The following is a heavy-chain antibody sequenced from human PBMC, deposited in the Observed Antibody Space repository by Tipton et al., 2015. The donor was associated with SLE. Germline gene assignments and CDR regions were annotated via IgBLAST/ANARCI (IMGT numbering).Heavy chain of an antibody. CDR3: ARLKGQLTQGMVVVTAPFDS. V-gene: IGHV5-10-1*04. CDR2: IDPSDSYT. D-gene: IGHD3-22*01. Sequence: QLVQSGAEVKKPGESLRISCKGSGYSFTSYWISWVRQMPGKGLEWMGRIDPSDSYTNYSPSFQGQVTISADKSISTTYLQWSTLTASDTAMYYCARLKGQLTQGMVVVTAPFDSWGQGTLVTVSS. CDR1: GYSFTSYW. J-gene: IGHJ4*02.